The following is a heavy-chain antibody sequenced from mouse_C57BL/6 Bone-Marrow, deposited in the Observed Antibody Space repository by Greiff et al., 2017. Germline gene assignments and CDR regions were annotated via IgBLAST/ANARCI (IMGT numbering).Heavy chain of an antibody. V-gene: IGHV1-19*01. CDR1: GYTFTDYY. D-gene: IGHD4-1*01. Sequence: VHVKQSGPVLVKPGASVKMSCKASGYTFTDYYMNWVKQSHGKSLEWIGVINPYNGGTSYNQKFKGKATLTVDKSSSTAYMELNSLTSEDSAVYYCARETWVDYWGQGTTLTVSS. J-gene: IGHJ2*01. CDR2: INPYNGGT. CDR3: ARETWVDY.